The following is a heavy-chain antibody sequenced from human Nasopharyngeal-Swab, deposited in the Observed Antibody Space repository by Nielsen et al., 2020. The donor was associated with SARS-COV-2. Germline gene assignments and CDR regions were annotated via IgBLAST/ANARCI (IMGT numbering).Heavy chain of an antibody. V-gene: IGHV3-48*03. Sequence: GGSLRLSCAASGFTFSSYEMNWVRQAPGKGLEWVSYISSSGSTIYYADSVKGRFTISRDNAKNSLYLQMNSLRAEDTAVYYCSTDLVWSGYYLENYWGQGTLVTVSS. CDR1: GFTFSSYE. J-gene: IGHJ4*02. CDR2: ISSSGSTI. CDR3: STDLVWSGYYLENY. D-gene: IGHD3-3*01.